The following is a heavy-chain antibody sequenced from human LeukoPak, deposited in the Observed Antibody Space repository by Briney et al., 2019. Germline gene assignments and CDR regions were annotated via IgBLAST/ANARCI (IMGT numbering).Heavy chain of an antibody. CDR3: ARGMQWPVTPVFDY. V-gene: IGHV4-39*07. CDR2: IFHSGST. CDR1: GDSISNSDFY. J-gene: IGHJ4*02. D-gene: IGHD6-19*01. Sequence: PSETLSLTCTVSGDSISNSDFYWGWIRQPPGKGLEWVGCIFHSGSTYYNLSLKSRVTISIDTSKNQFSLKLSSVTAADTAVYYCARGMQWPVTPVFDYWGQGTLVTVSS.